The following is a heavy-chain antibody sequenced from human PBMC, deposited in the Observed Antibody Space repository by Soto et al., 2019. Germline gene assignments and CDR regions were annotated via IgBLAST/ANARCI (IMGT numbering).Heavy chain of an antibody. CDR2: IDPSDSQT. CDR3: ARQIYDSDTGPNFHCNCDS. CDR1: GYSFAGYW. J-gene: IGHJ4*02. D-gene: IGHD3-22*01. Sequence: GESLKISCNGSGYSFAGYWITWVRQNPGKGLDWMGRIDPSDSQTYYSPSFRGHVTISATKSITTVFLQWSSLRASDTAMYYCARQIYDSDTGPNFHCNCDSGGQGTPVSFAS. V-gene: IGHV5-10-1*01.